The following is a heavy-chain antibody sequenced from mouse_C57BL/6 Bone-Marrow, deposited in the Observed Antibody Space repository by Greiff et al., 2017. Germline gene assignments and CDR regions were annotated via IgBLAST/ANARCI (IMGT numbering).Heavy chain of an antibody. CDR1: GYTFTSYG. V-gene: IGHV1-81*01. Sequence: VQLQQSGAELARPGASVKLSCKASGYTFTSYGISWVKQRTGQGLEWIGEIYPRSGNTYYNEKFKGKATLTADKSSSTAYMELRSLTSEDSAVYFCARSYSKESWFAYWGQGTLVTVSA. J-gene: IGHJ3*01. CDR3: ARSYSKESWFAY. D-gene: IGHD2-5*01. CDR2: IYPRSGNT.